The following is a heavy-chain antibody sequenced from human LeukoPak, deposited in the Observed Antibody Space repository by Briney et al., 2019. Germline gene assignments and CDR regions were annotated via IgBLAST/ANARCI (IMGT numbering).Heavy chain of an antibody. J-gene: IGHJ6*03. CDR3: AREAYDDFWSGSWRYYYYMDV. CDR1: GFTFSSYG. V-gene: IGHV3-30*03. D-gene: IGHD3-3*01. Sequence: PGGSLRLSCAASGFTFSSYGMHWVRQAPGKGLEWVAVISYDGSNKYYADSVKGRFTISRDNSKNTLYLQMNSLRAEDTAVYYCAREAYDDFWSGSWRYYYYMDVWGKGTTVTVSS. CDR2: ISYDGSNK.